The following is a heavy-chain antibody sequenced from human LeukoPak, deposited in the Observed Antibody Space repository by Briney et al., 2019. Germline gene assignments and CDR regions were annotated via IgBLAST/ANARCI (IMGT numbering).Heavy chain of an antibody. CDR2: IYYSGST. Sequence: SETLSLTCTVSGGSISSSSYYWGWIRQPPGKGLEWIGSIYYSGSTYYNPSLKSRVTISVDTSKNQFSLKLSSVTAADTAVYYCARWSGIAVAGTAGDYWGQGTLVTVSS. CDR3: ARWSGIAVAGTAGDY. V-gene: IGHV4-39*01. CDR1: GGSISSSSYY. J-gene: IGHJ4*02. D-gene: IGHD6-19*01.